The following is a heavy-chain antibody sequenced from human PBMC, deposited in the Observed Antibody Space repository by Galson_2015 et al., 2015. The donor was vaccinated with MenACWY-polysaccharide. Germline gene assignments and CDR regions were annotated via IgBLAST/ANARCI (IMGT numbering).Heavy chain of an antibody. CDR2: MNPNSGNT. CDR3: ARVGYYDSSAYSLNASDI. J-gene: IGHJ3*02. D-gene: IGHD3-22*01. V-gene: IGHV1-8*01. Sequence: SVKVSCKASGYTFISYAFNWVRQATGQGLEWMGWMNPNSGNTGYAQKFQGRVTMTRNTSISTAYMELSSLRSEDTAVYYCARVGYYDSSAYSLNASDIWGQGTMVTVSS. CDR1: GYTFISYA.